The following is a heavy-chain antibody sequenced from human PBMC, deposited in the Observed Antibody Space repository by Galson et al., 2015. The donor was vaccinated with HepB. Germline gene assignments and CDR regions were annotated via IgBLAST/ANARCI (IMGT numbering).Heavy chain of an antibody. CDR3: ARDVRGYSGYDDDY. D-gene: IGHD5-12*01. CDR2: ISSSSSTI. V-gene: IGHV3-48*04. Sequence: SLRLSCAASGFTFSSYSMNWVRQAPGKGLEWVSYISSSSSTIYYADSVKGRFTISRDNAKNSLYLQMNSLRAEDTAVYYCARDVRGYSGYDDDYWGQGTLVTVSS. J-gene: IGHJ4*02. CDR1: GFTFSSYS.